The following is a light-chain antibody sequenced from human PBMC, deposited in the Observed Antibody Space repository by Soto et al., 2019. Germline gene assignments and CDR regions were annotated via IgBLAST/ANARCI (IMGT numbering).Light chain of an antibody. CDR1: SGHSSYA. CDR2: LDSDGSH. J-gene: IGLJ2*01. Sequence: QAVLTKSPSASASLGASVKLTGTLSSGHSSYAIAWHQQQPEKGPRYLMKLDSDGSHTKGDAIPDRFSGSSSGAERYLTISSLQSEDEADYYCQTWGTGSHVVFGGGTKLTVL. CDR3: QTWGTGSHVV. V-gene: IGLV4-69*01.